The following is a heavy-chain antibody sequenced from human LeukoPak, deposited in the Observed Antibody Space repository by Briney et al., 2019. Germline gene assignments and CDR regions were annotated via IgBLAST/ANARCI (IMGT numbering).Heavy chain of an antibody. Sequence: SETLSLTCTVSGGSISSSSYYWGWIRQPPGKGLEWIGSIYYSGSTYYNPSLKSRVTISLDTSKNQFSLKLSSVTAADTAVYYCARARYSSSWYAEQYDYWGQGTLVTVSS. V-gene: IGHV4-39*07. D-gene: IGHD6-13*01. J-gene: IGHJ4*02. CDR1: GGSISSSSYY. CDR3: ARARYSSSWYAEQYDY. CDR2: IYYSGST.